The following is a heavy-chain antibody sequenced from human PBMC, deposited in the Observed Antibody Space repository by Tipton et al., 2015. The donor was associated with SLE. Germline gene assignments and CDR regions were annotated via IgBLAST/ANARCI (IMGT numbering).Heavy chain of an antibody. J-gene: IGHJ2*01. CDR2: MYRSGTT. CDR1: GDSFSNHF. Sequence: TLSLTCTVSGDSFSNHFWSWIRQPPGKGLEWIGYMYRSGTTKYNPSLKSRVTISVDTSKRQFSLKLTSATAADTAVYYCSRGALFSVTGLHRRYFDLWGRGTLVTAS. CDR3: SRGALFSVTGLHRRYFDL. D-gene: IGHD3-9*01. V-gene: IGHV4-59*11.